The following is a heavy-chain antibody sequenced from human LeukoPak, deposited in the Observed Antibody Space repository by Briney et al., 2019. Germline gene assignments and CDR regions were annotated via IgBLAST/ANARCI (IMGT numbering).Heavy chain of an antibody. D-gene: IGHD5-24*01. V-gene: IGHV4-59*01. Sequence: SETLSLTCTVSGGSISSYYWSWIRQPPGKGLEWIGYIYYSGSTNYNPSLKSRVTISVDTSKNHFSLKLSSVTAADTAVYYCAGSDGFPFDYWGQGTLVTVSS. J-gene: IGHJ4*02. CDR3: AGSDGFPFDY. CDR1: GGSISSYY. CDR2: IYYSGST.